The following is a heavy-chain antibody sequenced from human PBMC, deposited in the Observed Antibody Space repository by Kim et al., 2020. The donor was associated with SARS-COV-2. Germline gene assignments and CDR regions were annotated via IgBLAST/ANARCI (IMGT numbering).Heavy chain of an antibody. CDR2: IYYSGST. Sequence: SETLSLTCTVSGGSISSSSYYWGWIRQPPGKGLEWIGSIYYSGSTYYNPSLKSRVTISVDTSKNQFSLKLSSVTAADTAVYYCARDRLAAPGDWACVFDYWGQGTLVTVSS. J-gene: IGHJ4*02. CDR3: ARDRLAAPGDWACVFDY. V-gene: IGHV4-39*07. D-gene: IGHD2-21*01. CDR1: GGSISSSSYY.